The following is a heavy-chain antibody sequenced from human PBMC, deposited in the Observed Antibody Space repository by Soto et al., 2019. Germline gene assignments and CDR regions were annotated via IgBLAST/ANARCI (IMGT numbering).Heavy chain of an antibody. J-gene: IGHJ4*02. V-gene: IGHV3-73*01. CDR2: IRNKANSHAT. D-gene: IGHD2-2*02. CDR1: GITFSDFA. Sequence: VGSLRLSCAASGITFSDFAFHWVRQASGKGLEWVGRIRNKANSHATTYAASVKGRFTISRDDSKNTVYLQMNSLKTEDTAVYYCTRLLYMGYWGQGTMVTVSS. CDR3: TRLLYMGY.